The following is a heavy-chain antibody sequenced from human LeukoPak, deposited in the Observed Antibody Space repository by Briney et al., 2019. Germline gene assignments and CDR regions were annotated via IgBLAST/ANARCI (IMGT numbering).Heavy chain of an antibody. Sequence: MSSETLFLSCSVSGSSIRCYFWSSIRQPPGKGLEWIVYIYYSGSTYYNPSRKSRVTISVDASKNQFSLKLYSVTAADTAVYYCARFEAVASPYYFDYWVQGTLVTVSS. CDR3: ARFEAVASPYYFDY. CDR1: GSSIRCYF. CDR2: IYYSGST. D-gene: IGHD6-19*01. V-gene: IGHV4-59*08. J-gene: IGHJ4*02.